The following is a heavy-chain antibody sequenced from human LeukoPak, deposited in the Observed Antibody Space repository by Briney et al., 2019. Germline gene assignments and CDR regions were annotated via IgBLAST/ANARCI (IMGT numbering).Heavy chain of an antibody. D-gene: IGHD3-10*01. CDR2: IYYRGST. Sequence: PSETLSLTCTVSGGSISSFQWSWIRQPPGKGLEWIGYIYYRGSTNYNPSLKSRVTISVDTSKNQFSLKLSSVTAADTAVYYCARRPTTYYYGSGNRGGYYYMDVWGKGTTVTISS. CDR1: GGSISSFQ. J-gene: IGHJ6*03. CDR3: ARRPTTYYYGSGNRGGYYYMDV. V-gene: IGHV4-59*12.